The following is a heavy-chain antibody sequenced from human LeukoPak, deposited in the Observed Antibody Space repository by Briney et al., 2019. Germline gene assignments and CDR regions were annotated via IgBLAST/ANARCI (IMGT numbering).Heavy chain of an antibody. CDR1: GDSVSSKSAA. D-gene: IGHD3-10*01. V-gene: IGHV6-1*01. CDR2: TYYRSKWYN. J-gene: IGHJ6*02. CDR3: TRGFLRHGMDV. Sequence: SQTLSLTCAISGDSVSSKSAAWNWNRQSPSRGLEWLGRTYYRSKWYNEYADSLKSRIIINPDTSKNQFSLQLSSVNTEGTAVYYCTRGFLRHGMDVWGQGTTVTVSS.